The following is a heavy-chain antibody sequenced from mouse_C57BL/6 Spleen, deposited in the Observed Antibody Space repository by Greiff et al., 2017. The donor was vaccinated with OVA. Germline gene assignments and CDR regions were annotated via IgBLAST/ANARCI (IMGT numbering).Heavy chain of an antibody. CDR2: ISYDGSN. CDR3: ARDQLRLGFAY. V-gene: IGHV3-6*01. J-gene: IGHJ3*01. CDR1: GYSITSGYY. Sequence: VQLKESGPGLVKPSQSLSLTCSVTGYSITSGYYWNWIRQFPGNKLEWMGYISYDGSNNYNPSLKNRISITRDTSKNQFFLKLNSVTTEDTATYYCARDQLRLGFAYWGQGTLVTVSA. D-gene: IGHD3-2*02.